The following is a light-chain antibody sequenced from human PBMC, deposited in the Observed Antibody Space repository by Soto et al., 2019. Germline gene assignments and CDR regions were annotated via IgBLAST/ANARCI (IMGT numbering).Light chain of an antibody. Sequence: EMVLTQSPGTLSLSLGERPTLSSRASQSLRTNSLAWYQQKPGQAPRLLISGVYSRAAGIPDRFSGSGSGTDFTLTISRLEPEDFALYYCQHYGAAPITFGQGTRLEI. CDR2: GVY. CDR1: QSLRTNS. J-gene: IGKJ5*01. V-gene: IGKV3-20*01. CDR3: QHYGAAPIT.